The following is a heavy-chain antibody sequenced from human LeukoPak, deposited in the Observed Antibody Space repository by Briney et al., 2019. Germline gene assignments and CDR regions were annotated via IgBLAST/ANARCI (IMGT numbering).Heavy chain of an antibody. CDR2: VYYTGST. CDR1: GGSFSAYY. J-gene: IGHJ4*02. D-gene: IGHD1-26*01. CDR3: ARLSGSPWR. V-gene: IGHV4-59*01. Sequence: SETLSLTCAVYGGSFSAYYWSWIRQPPGKGLEWIGYVYYTGSTNYNPSLKSRVTISVDMSKNQFSLRLRSVTAADTAVYFCARLSGSPWRWGQGTLVTVSS.